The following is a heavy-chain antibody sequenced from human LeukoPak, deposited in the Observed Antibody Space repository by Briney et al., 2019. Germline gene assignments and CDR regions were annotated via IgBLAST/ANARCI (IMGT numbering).Heavy chain of an antibody. CDR3: ARGTTISVAGSQVDP. CDR2: IYYSGST. Sequence: PSETLSLTCTVTGGSISSYYWSWIRQPPGKGLEWIGYIYYSGSTNYNPSLKSRVTISVDTSKNQFSLKLSSVTAADTAVYYCARGTTISVAGSQVDPWGQGTLVTVSS. D-gene: IGHD6-19*01. J-gene: IGHJ5*02. CDR1: GGSISSYY. V-gene: IGHV4-59*01.